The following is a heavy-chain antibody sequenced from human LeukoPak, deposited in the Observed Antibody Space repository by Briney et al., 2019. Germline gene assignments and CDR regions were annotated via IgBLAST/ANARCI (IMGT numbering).Heavy chain of an antibody. Sequence: PGGSLRLSCAASGFTFSSYAMHWVRQAPGKGLEWVAVISYDGSNKYYADSVKGRFTISRDNSKNTLYLQMNSLRAEDTAVYYRARDACSGGSCYSGHAFDIWGQGTMVTVSS. J-gene: IGHJ3*02. V-gene: IGHV3-30-3*01. CDR3: ARDACSGGSCYSGHAFDI. D-gene: IGHD2-15*01. CDR1: GFTFSSYA. CDR2: ISYDGSNK.